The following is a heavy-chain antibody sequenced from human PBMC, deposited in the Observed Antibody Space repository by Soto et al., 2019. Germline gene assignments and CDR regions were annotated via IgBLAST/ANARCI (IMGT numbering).Heavy chain of an antibody. CDR1: GGSISNYY. CDR3: AREGAVRGYYYYAMDV. V-gene: IGHV4-59*01. D-gene: IGHD3-10*02. J-gene: IGHJ6*02. Sequence: QVQLQESGPGLVKPSETLSLTCTVSGGSISNYYWSWIRQPPGKGLEWIGYIYYSGSTNYNPSLKSRVTISVDTSKDQFSLKLRSVTAADTAVYYCAREGAVRGYYYYAMDVWGQGTTVTVSS. CDR2: IYYSGST.